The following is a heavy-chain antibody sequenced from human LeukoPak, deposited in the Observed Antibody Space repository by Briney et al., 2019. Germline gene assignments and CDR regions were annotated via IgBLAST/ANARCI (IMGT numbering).Heavy chain of an antibody. CDR2: IYSGGHT. Sequence: GGSLRLSCAASGFTVSINYMNWVRQAPGKGLEWVSVIYSGGHTYSADSVKGRFTVSRDISKNTLYLQMNSLRAGDTAIYYCAKERGRDGFFDFWGQGTLVTVSS. J-gene: IGHJ4*02. V-gene: IGHV3-53*01. CDR1: GFTVSINY. CDR3: AKERGRDGFFDF. D-gene: IGHD1-26*01.